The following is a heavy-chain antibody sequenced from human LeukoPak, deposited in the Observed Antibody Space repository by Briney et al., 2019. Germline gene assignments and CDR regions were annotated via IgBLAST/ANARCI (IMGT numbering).Heavy chain of an antibody. D-gene: IGHD1-26*01. CDR1: EFTVSNNY. CDR2: IYSGGTT. J-gene: IGHJ3*01. V-gene: IGHV3-53*01. CDR3: VTSVVGATNAFDV. Sequence: PGGSLRLSCAPSEFTVSNNYMNWVRQAPGKGLEWFSVIYSGGTTYYADSVKGRFTISRDISKNILYLQMNSLRAEDTAVYYCVTSVVGATNAFDVWGRGTMVTVSS.